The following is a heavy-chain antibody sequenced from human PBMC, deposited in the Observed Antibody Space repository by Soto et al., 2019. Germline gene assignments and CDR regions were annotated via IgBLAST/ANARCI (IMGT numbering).Heavy chain of an antibody. Sequence: SVKVSCKASGGTFSSYAISWVRQAPGQGLEWMGGIIPIFGTANYAQKFQGRVTITADESTSTAYMELSSLRSEDTAVYYCARTSVLPAPFDPWGQGTLVTVSS. J-gene: IGHJ5*02. D-gene: IGHD2-15*01. CDR1: GGTFSSYA. CDR3: ARTSVLPAPFDP. CDR2: IIPIFGTA. V-gene: IGHV1-69*13.